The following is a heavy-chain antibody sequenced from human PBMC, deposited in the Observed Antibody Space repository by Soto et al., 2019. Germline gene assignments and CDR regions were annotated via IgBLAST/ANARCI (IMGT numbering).Heavy chain of an antibody. J-gene: IGHJ4*02. CDR1: GFTFSSYA. D-gene: IGHD3-22*01. CDR2: ISGSGGST. V-gene: IGHV3-23*01. Sequence: PGGSLRLSCAASGFTFSSYAMSWVHQAPGKGLEWVSAISGSGGSTYYADSVKGRFTISRDNSKNTLYLQMNSLRAEDTAVYYCAKDRAVVVITLDFWGQGTLVTVSS. CDR3: AKDRAVVVITLDF.